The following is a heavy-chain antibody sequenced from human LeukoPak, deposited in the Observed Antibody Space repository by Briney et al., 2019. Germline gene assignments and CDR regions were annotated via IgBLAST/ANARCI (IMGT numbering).Heavy chain of an antibody. Sequence: SETLSLTCTVSGGSFSSTTYYWGWIRQPPGKGLEWIGEINHSGSTNYNPSLKSRVTISVDTSKNQFSLKLSSVTAADTAVYYCARGQGYSYWFDPWGQGTLVTVSS. CDR1: GGSFSSTTYY. CDR2: INHSGST. V-gene: IGHV4-39*07. D-gene: IGHD6-13*01. J-gene: IGHJ5*02. CDR3: ARGQGYSYWFDP.